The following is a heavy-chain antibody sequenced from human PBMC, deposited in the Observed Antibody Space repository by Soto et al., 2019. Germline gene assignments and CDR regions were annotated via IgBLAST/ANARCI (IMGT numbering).Heavy chain of an antibody. CDR1: GFTFSSYA. J-gene: IGHJ4*02. Sequence: QVQLVESGGGVVQPGRSLRLSCAASGFTFSSYAMHWVRQAPGKGLEWVAVISYDGSNKYYADSVKGRFTISRDNSKNTLYLQMNSLRAEDTAGYYCARSRGYYFDYWGQGTQVTVSS. CDR2: ISYDGSNK. V-gene: IGHV3-30-3*01. D-gene: IGHD3-10*01. CDR3: ARSRGYYFDY.